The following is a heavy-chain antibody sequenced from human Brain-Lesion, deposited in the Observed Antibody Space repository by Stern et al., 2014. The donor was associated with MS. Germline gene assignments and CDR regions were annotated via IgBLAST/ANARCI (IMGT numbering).Heavy chain of an antibody. CDR1: GYTLTELS. CDR2: FDPEDGEK. CDR3: ATLSPGAGGNYYRHFDY. Sequence: VQLVESGAEVKKPGASVKVSCKVSGYTLTELSMHWGRQAPRKGLEWMGGFDPEDGEKIYGQKFQGRGTLTEDKSTEQADMELSSLRSEDTAVYYCATLSPGAGGNYYRHFDYWGQGTLVTVSS. D-gene: IGHD1-26*01. J-gene: IGHJ4*02. V-gene: IGHV1-24*01.